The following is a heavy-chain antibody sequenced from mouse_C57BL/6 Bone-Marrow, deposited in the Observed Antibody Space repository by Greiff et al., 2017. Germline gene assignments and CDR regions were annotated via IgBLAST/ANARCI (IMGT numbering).Heavy chain of an antibody. J-gene: IGHJ3*01. CDR3: ARSLRQLSPFAY. Sequence: VQLKESGGGLVQPGGSLSLSCAASGFTFTDYYMSWVRQPPGKALEWLGFIRNKANGYTTEYSASVKGRFTISRDNSQSILYLQMNALRAEDSATYYCARSLRQLSPFAYWGQGTLVTVSA. D-gene: IGHD3-2*02. CDR2: IRNKANGYTT. V-gene: IGHV7-3*01. CDR1: GFTFTDYY.